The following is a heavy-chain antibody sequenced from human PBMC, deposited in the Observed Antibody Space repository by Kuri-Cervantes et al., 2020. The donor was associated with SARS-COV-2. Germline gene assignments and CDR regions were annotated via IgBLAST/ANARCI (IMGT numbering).Heavy chain of an antibody. Sequence: GESLKISCTASGFTFGDYAMSWVRQAPGKGLEWVAVISYDGSNKYYADSVKGRFTISRDNSKNTLYLQMSSLRSEDTAVYYCARESSSLPFDYWGQGTLVTVSS. CDR3: ARESSSLPFDY. D-gene: IGHD6-6*01. J-gene: IGHJ4*02. CDR2: ISYDGSNK. V-gene: IGHV3-30-3*01. CDR1: GFTFGDYA.